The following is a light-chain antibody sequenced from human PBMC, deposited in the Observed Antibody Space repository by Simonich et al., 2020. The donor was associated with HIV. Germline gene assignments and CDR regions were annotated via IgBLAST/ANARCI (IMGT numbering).Light chain of an antibody. CDR2: WSS. J-gene: IGKJ1*01. V-gene: IGKV4-1*01. Sequence: DIVMTQSPDSLAVSLGERATINCKSSQSVLYSSNNKNYLAWYQQKPVQPPNLLISWSSTRESGVPDRFSGSGSGTDFTLTISSLQAEDVAVYFCQQYYSTPPTFGQGTKVEIK. CDR3: QQYYSTPPT. CDR1: QSVLYSSNNKNY.